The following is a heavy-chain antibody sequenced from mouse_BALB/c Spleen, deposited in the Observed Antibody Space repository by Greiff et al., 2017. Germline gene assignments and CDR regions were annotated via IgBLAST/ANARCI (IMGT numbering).Heavy chain of an antibody. D-gene: IGHD1-1*01. CDR3: ARGSGSSYLDY. J-gene: IGHJ2*01. V-gene: IGHV1S29*02. CDR1: GYTFTDYN. Sequence: VQLQQSGPELVKPGASVKISCKASGYTFTDYNMHWVKQSHGKSLEWIGNIDPYYGGTSYNQKFKGKATLTVDKSSSTAYMQLKSLTSEDSAVYYCARGSGSSYLDYWGQGTTLTVSS. CDR2: IDPYYGGT.